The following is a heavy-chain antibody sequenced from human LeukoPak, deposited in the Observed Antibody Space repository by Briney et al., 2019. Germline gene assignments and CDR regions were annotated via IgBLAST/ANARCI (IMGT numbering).Heavy chain of an antibody. D-gene: IGHD4-23*01. CDR3: ARGVVTPLGDAFDI. V-gene: IGHV3-21*01. J-gene: IGHJ3*02. CDR1: GSTFSSYS. Sequence: SGGSLRLSCAASGSTFSSYSMNWVRQAPGKGLEWVSSISSSSSYIYYADSVKGRFTISRDNAKNSLYLQMSSLRAEDTAVYYCARGVVTPLGDAFDIWGQGTMVTVSS. CDR2: ISSSSSYI.